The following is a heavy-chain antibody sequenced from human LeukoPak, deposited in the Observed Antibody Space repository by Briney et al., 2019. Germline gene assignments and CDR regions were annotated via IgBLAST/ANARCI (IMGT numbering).Heavy chain of an antibody. CDR3: AILDSSGWYCFDY. V-gene: IGHV3-30*14. CDR1: GFTFSSYA. J-gene: IGHJ4*02. D-gene: IGHD6-19*01. Sequence: GRSLRLSCAASGFTFSSYAIHWVRQAPGKGLEWVAIISYDGSNENFADSVKGRFTISRDNSKNTVYLQMNSLRVEDTAVYHCAILDSSGWYCFDYWGQGTLVTVSS. CDR2: ISYDGSNE.